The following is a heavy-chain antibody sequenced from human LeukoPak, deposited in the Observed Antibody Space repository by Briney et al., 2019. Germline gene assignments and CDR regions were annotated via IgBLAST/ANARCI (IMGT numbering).Heavy chain of an antibody. D-gene: IGHD3/OR15-3a*01. CDR2: ISGSGGST. J-gene: IGHJ4*02. CDR1: GFTFSSYG. CDR3: AKDGLVITYYFGY. V-gene: IGHV3-23*01. Sequence: GGSLRLSCAASGFTFSSYGMSWVRQAPGKGLEWVSAISGSGGSTYYADSVRGRFTISRDNSKNTLYLQMNSLRAEDTAVYYCAKDGLVITYYFGYWGQGTLVTVSS.